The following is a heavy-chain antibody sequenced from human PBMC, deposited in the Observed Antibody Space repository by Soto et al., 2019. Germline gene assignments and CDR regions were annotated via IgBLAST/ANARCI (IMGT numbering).Heavy chain of an antibody. V-gene: IGHV4-4*02. CDR2: IFHSGST. CDR1: GGSISNSNW. Sequence: QVQLQESGPGLVKPSVTLSLTCAVFGGSISNSNWWPWVRQPPGKGLDWIGEIFHSGSTNYNSSLMGRVTISVDKANNQFSLKLSSVTAADTAVYYCAHRPIVGAAIWGQGTLVTVSS. CDR3: AHRPIVGAAI. D-gene: IGHD1-26*01. J-gene: IGHJ4*02.